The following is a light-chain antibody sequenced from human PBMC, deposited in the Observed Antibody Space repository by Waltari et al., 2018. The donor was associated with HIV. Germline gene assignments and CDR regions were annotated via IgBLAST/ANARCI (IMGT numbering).Light chain of an antibody. Sequence: QSVLTQPPSVSEAPRQRVTISWSGSRSHIGNKSLNWYQQVPGKAPKLLIYYDDLLSSGVSDRFSGSKSGTSASLAIRGLQSEDEADYYCAAWDDSLNGYVFGSGTKVTVL. J-gene: IGLJ1*01. CDR2: YDD. V-gene: IGLV1-36*01. CDR3: AAWDDSLNGYV. CDR1: RSHIGNKS.